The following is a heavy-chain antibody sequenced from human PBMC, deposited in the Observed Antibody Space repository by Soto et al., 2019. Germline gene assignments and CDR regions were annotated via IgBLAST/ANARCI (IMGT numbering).Heavy chain of an antibody. CDR3: ARDGLAYCGGECCFDR. Sequence: QVQLEQSGAEVKTPGASVKVSCKASGYTFRSYGITWVRQAPGQGLEWMGWISPYNGNTNYAQKVQGRVTMTTDTSTNTAYMKLRSLRSDDTAVYYCARDGLAYCGGECCFDRWGHGTLVTVSS. J-gene: IGHJ5*02. D-gene: IGHD2-21*01. V-gene: IGHV1-18*01. CDR1: GYTFRSYG. CDR2: ISPYNGNT.